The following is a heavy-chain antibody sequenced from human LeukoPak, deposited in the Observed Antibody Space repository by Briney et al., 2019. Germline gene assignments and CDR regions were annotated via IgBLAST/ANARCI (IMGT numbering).Heavy chain of an antibody. CDR1: GGTFSSYT. J-gene: IGHJ4*02. V-gene: IGHV1-18*01. CDR2: ISAYNGNT. D-gene: IGHD2-2*01. Sequence: ASVKVSCKASGGTFSSYTISWVRQAPGQGLEWMGWISAYNGNTNYAQKLQGRVTMTTDTSTSTAYMELRSLRSDDTAVYYCARDSRKYQLLPGVYWGQGTLVTVSS. CDR3: ARDSRKYQLLPGVY.